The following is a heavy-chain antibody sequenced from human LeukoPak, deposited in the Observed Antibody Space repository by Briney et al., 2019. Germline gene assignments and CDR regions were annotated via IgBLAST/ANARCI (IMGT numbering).Heavy chain of an antibody. Sequence: SETLSLTCTVSGGSISSGGYYWSWIRQHPGKGLEWIGYIYYSGSTYYNPSLRSRVTISVDTSKNQFSLKLSSVTAADTAVYYCARVLSGDVGGDNWFDPWGQGTLVTVSS. J-gene: IGHJ5*02. V-gene: IGHV4-31*03. CDR1: GGSISSGGYY. CDR3: ARVLSGDVGGDNWFDP. CDR2: IYYSGST. D-gene: IGHD7-27*01.